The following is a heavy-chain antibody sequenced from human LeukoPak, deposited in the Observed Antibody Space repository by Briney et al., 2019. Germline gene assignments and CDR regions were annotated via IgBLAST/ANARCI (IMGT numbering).Heavy chain of an antibody. V-gene: IGHV4-59*08. D-gene: IGHD3-10*01. CDR1: GGSISSYY. CDR2: IYYSGST. CDR3: ARLRFTDYYYYGMDV. J-gene: IGHJ6*02. Sequence: PSETLSLTCTVSGGSISSYYWSWIRQPPGKGLEWIGYIYYSGSTNYNPSLKSRVTISVDTSKNQFSLKLSSVTAADTAVYYCARLRFTDYYYYGMDVWGQGTLVTVSS.